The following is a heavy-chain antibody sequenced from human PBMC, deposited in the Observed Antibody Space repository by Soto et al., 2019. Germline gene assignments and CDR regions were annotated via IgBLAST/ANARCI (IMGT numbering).Heavy chain of an antibody. J-gene: IGHJ4*02. CDR1: GYTFSNFG. D-gene: IGHD2-8*01. CDR2: ISPYNGNT. Sequence: QVQLVQSGGEVKKPGASVKVSCKASGYTFSNFGLSWVRQAPGQGLELMGWISPYNGNTNYAQKLQGRLTMTTDTSTSTAYMELRSRRSDDTAVYYCARDRLGVSVTGAGFDSWGQGTLVTVSS. CDR3: ARDRLGVSVTGAGFDS. V-gene: IGHV1-18*01.